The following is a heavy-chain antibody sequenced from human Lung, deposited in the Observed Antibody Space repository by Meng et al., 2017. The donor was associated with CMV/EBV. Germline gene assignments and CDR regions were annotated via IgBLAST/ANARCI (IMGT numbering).Heavy chain of an antibody. D-gene: IGHD4/OR15-4a*01. CDR2: IRSKPYSYAT. V-gene: IGHV3-73*01. Sequence: GGSLRLXCAASGFTFSGSPMHWVRQASGKGLEWVGRIRSKPYSYATEYAASVKGRFTISRDNSKNTAFLQMDSLKTEDTAVYYCARQGGETYGAHYYYAMDVWGQGXTVTVSS. CDR1: GFTFSGSP. J-gene: IGHJ6*02. CDR3: ARQGGETYGAHYYYAMDV.